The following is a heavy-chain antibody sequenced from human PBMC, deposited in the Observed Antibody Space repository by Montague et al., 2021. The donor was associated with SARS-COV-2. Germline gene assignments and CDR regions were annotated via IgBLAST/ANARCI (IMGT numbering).Heavy chain of an antibody. CDR3: AGNSFRARFLDWSFYFTF. CDR1: GESFTTYY. J-gene: IGHJ4*02. V-gene: IGHV4-34*01. CDR2: INHGGAT. Sequence: SETLSLTCAVYGESFTTYYWSWIRQPPGKGLEWIGEINHGGATNFNPALKSRVTMSVDTSKSQFSLTLTSVTAADTAIYFCAGNSFRARFLDWSFYFTFWGQGSVVTVSS. D-gene: IGHD3/OR15-3a*01.